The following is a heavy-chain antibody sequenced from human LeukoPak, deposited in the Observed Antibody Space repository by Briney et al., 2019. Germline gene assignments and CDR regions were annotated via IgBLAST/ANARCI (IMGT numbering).Heavy chain of an antibody. D-gene: IGHD6-13*01. V-gene: IGHV3-33*01. Sequence: GGSLRLSCAASGFTFSSYGMHWVRQAPGKGLEWLAVIWYDGSNKYYADSVKGRFTISRDNSKNTLYLQMNSLRAEDTAVYYCARDYAHSSSWYYNWFDPWGQGTLVTVSS. CDR1: GFTFSSYG. CDR3: ARDYAHSSSWYYNWFDP. CDR2: IWYDGSNK. J-gene: IGHJ5*02.